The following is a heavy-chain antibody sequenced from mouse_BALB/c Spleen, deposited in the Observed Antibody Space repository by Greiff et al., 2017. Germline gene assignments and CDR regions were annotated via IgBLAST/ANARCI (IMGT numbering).Heavy chain of an antibody. Sequence: EVQLQQSGAELVKPGASVKLSCTASGFNIKDSYMHWVKQRPEQGLEWIGRIDPANGNTKYDPKFQGKATITADTSSNTAYLQLSSLTSEDTAVYYCASTSYSNYGWFAYWGQGTLVTVSA. CDR1: GFNIKDSY. CDR2: IDPANGNT. CDR3: ASTSYSNYGWFAY. D-gene: IGHD2-5*01. V-gene: IGHV14-3*02. J-gene: IGHJ3*01.